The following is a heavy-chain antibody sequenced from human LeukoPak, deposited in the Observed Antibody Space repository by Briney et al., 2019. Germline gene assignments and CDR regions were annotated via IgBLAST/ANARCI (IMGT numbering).Heavy chain of an antibody. V-gene: IGHV3-74*01. J-gene: IGHJ4*02. Sequence: GGSLRLSCAASGFTFSNYWMHWVRQAPGKGLVWVSRINTDGSSTKYADSVKGRFTISRHNAKNTLYLQMNSLRAEDTAVSYCARVDILTGYLDYWGQGTLVTVSS. CDR2: INTDGSST. CDR3: ARVDILTGYLDY. CDR1: GFTFSNYW. D-gene: IGHD3-9*01.